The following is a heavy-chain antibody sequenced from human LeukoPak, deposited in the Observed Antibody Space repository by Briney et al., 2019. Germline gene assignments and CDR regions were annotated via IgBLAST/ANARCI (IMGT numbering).Heavy chain of an antibody. CDR2: IYPGDSDT. V-gene: IGHV5-51*01. CDR1: GYSFTSYW. Sequence: GESLKISCKGSGYSFTSYWIGWVRQMPGKGLEWMGIIYPGDSDTRYSPSFQGQVTISADKSISTAYLQWSSLKASDTAMYYCARRGYNWNDEVSWFDPWGQGTLVTVSS. J-gene: IGHJ5*02. D-gene: IGHD1-1*01. CDR3: ARRGYNWNDEVSWFDP.